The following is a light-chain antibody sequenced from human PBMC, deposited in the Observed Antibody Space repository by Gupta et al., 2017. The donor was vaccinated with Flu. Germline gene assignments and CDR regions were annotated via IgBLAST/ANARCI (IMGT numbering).Light chain of an antibody. J-gene: IGKJ1*01. CDR2: AAS. Sequence: PSSLSASVGDRVTITCRASQNISSNLNWYQQKPGKSPKLLIYAASSLQSGVPSRFSGSGSGTDFTLTISRLQPEDFATYYCQPSDSVPWTFGQGTKVEIK. CDR3: QPSDSVPWT. CDR1: QNISSN. V-gene: IGKV1-39*01.